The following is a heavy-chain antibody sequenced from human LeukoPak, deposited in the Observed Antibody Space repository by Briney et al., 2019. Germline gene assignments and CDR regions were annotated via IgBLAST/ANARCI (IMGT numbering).Heavy chain of an antibody. Sequence: GGSLRLSCAASGFTFSTYAMTWVRQAPGKGLEWVSAISGSGGGTYYADSVKGRFTISRDNSKKTLYLQMNSLRAEGTAVYYCAAEDCSGGSCYEYFQHWGQGTLVTVSS. CDR1: GFTFSTYA. J-gene: IGHJ1*01. V-gene: IGHV3-23*01. CDR3: AAEDCSGGSCYEYFQH. CDR2: ISGSGGGT. D-gene: IGHD2-15*01.